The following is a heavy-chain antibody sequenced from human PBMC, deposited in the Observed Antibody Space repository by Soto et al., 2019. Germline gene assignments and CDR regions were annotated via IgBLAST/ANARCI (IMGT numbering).Heavy chain of an antibody. CDR1: GGSISSGGYY. D-gene: IGHD4-17*01. CDR2: IYYSGST. J-gene: IGHJ6*02. CDR3: ARGIRSYGDYAPGYYYGMDV. Sequence: TSETLSLTCTVPGGSISSGGYYWSWIRQHPGKGLEWIGYIYYSGSTYYNPSLKSRVTISVDTSKNQFSLKLSSVTAADTAVYYCARGIRSYGDYAPGYYYGMDVWGQGTTVTVSS. V-gene: IGHV4-31*03.